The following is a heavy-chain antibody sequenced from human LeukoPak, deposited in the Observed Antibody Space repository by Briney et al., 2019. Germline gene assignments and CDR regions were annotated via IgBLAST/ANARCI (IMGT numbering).Heavy chain of an antibody. D-gene: IGHD4-23*01. CDR1: GYSISSGYY. CDR2: IYRSGST. CDR3: ARAYGGNAGDAFDV. V-gene: IGHV4-38-2*02. Sequence: SETLSLTCTVSGYSISSGYYWGCIRQPPGKGMEWIGSIYRSGSTYYNPSLESRVTISVDTSNNQFTLKLSSLTAPDTAVYYCARAYGGNAGDAFDVWGQGTMVTVSS. J-gene: IGHJ3*01.